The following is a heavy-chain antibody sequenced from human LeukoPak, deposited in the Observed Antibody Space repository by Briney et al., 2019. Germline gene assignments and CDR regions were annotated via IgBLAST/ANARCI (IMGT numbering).Heavy chain of an antibody. J-gene: IGHJ5*02. CDR2: MNPNSGNT. Sequence: ASVKVSCKASGYTFTSYDINWVRQATGQGLEWMGWMNPNSGNTGYAQKFQGRVTITRNTSISTAYMELSSLRSEDTAVYYCARVRTTYCSSTSCYRFDPWSQGTLVTVSS. CDR1: GYTFTSYD. V-gene: IGHV1-8*03. D-gene: IGHD2-2*02. CDR3: ARVRTTYCSSTSCYRFDP.